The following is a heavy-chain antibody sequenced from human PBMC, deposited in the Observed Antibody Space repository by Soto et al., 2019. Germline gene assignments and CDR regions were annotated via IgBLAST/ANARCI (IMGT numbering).Heavy chain of an antibody. CDR2: IYDSGST. D-gene: IGHD3-16*01. J-gene: IGHJ6*02. CDR1: DGSLSSGAYY. Sequence: VQLQESGPGLVKPSQTLSLTCTVSDGSLSSGAYYWSWIGKPPGKGLEWIGYIYDSGSTYYNPSLKSRITISVDTSKNQFSLKLTSVTAADTAVYYCASHDYAHYGLDVWGQGTTVTVSS. V-gene: IGHV4-30-4*01. CDR3: ASHDYAHYGLDV.